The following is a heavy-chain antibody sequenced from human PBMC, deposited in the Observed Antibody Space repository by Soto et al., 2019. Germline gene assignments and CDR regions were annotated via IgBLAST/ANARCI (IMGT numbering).Heavy chain of an antibody. CDR2: ISSSGGST. V-gene: IGHV3-23*01. CDR1: GFTFSSHA. J-gene: IGHJ4*02. CDR3: AKGEYQFRCYSDY. D-gene: IGHD3-16*01. Sequence: EVQLLESGGGLVQPGGSLRLSCAASGFTFSSHAMNWVRQAPGEGLEWVSSISSSGGSTYFADSVRGRFTISRDNSKNTLYLQMNSLRPEDTAIYYCAKGEYQFRCYSDYWGQGTPVTVSS.